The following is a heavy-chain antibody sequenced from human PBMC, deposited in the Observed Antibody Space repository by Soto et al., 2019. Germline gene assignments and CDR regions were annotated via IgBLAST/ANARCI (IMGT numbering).Heavy chain of an antibody. J-gene: IGHJ5*02. CDR3: ARSKSRTSNWFDP. V-gene: IGHV1-18*01. CDR2: ISAYNGNT. CDR1: GYTCTSYG. Sequence: GASVKVSCKASGYTCTSYGISCVLQAPGQGLEWMGWISAYNGNTNYAQKLQGRVTMTTDTSTSTAYMELRSLRSDDTAVYYCARSKSRTSNWFDPWGQGTLVTVSS.